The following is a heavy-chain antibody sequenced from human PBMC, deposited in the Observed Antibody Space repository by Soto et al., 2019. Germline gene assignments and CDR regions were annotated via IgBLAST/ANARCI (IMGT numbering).Heavy chain of an antibody. Sequence: QVQLVQSGAEVKKPGSSVKVSCKASGGTFSSYAISWVRQAPGQGLEWMGGIIPIFGTANYAQKFQGRVTITADESTSTAYKELSSLRSEDTAVYYCARERRAGATYCSGGSCYQDAFDIWGQGTMVTVSS. CDR1: GGTFSSYA. CDR3: ARERRAGATYCSGGSCYQDAFDI. D-gene: IGHD2-15*01. CDR2: IIPIFGTA. J-gene: IGHJ3*02. V-gene: IGHV1-69*01.